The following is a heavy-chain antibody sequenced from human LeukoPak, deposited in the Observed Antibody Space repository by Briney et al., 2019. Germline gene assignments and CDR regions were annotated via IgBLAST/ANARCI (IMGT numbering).Heavy chain of an antibody. CDR2: VTSKTNSYAT. Sequence: GGSLRLSCAASGFTFSGFIIHWVRQAPGRGLEWIGRVTSKTNSYATAYAASVKGRFTVSRDDSKKTAYLQMNSLKTEDTAVYYCAAGITLVRGGTFDIWGQGTMVIVSS. CDR1: GFTFSGFI. V-gene: IGHV3-73*01. D-gene: IGHD3-10*01. J-gene: IGHJ3*02. CDR3: AAGITLVRGGTFDI.